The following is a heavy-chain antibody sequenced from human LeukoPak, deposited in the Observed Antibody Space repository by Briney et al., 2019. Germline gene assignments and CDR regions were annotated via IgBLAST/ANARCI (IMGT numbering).Heavy chain of an antibody. V-gene: IGHV3-23*01. Sequence: GGSLRLSCAASGFSFSRYAMTWVRQAPGKRLEWVSVISGGGDRVDYAESVKGRFTISRDNSKNTLYLQMNRLRAEDTAVYYCARAGPSSSWHQFDYWGQGTLVTVSS. J-gene: IGHJ4*02. CDR3: ARAGPSSSWHQFDY. D-gene: IGHD6-13*01. CDR1: GFSFSRYA. CDR2: ISGGGDRV.